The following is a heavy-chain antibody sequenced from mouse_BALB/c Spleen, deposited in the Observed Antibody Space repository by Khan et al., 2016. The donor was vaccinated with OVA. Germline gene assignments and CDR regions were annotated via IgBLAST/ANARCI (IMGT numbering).Heavy chain of an antibody. V-gene: IGHV1-81*01. CDR1: GYTFTYYV. CDR3: ARGDGYYVYFDY. J-gene: IGHJ2*01. CDR2: IYPGSDNA. Sequence: QVQLQQSGPELVKPGASVKMSCKASGYTFTYYVITWVKQRTGQGLEWIGEIYPGSDNAYYNERFMGKATLTADKSSNTTHMQLSSLTSEDSAVYFCARGDGYYVYFDYWGQGTTLTVSS. D-gene: IGHD2-3*01.